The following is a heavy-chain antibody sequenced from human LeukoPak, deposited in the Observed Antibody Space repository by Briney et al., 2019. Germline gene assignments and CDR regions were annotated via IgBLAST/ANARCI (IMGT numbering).Heavy chain of an antibody. Sequence: GGSLRLSCAASGFSLSNYAMTWVRQAPGKGLEWVSGISGSGGSTYYADSVKGRFTISRDNSKNTLYLQMNSLRAEDTAVYYRARGYSSGWWGYYFDYWGQGTLVTVSS. CDR3: ARGYSSGWWGYYFDY. CDR1: GFSLSNYA. D-gene: IGHD6-19*01. CDR2: ISGSGGST. J-gene: IGHJ4*02. V-gene: IGHV3-23*01.